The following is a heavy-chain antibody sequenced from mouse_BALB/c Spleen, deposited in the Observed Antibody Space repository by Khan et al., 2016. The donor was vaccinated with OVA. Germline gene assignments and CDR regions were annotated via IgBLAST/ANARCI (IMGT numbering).Heavy chain of an antibody. Sequence: EVQLQESGGGLVQPGGSLKLSCAASGFDFSRYWMSWVRQAPGKGLEWIGEINPDSSTINYTPSLKDKFIISRDNAKNTLYLQMSKVRSEDTALYYCARPYRCDGRAWFAYWGQGTLVTVSA. CDR3: ARPYRCDGRAWFAY. V-gene: IGHV4-1*02. D-gene: IGHD2-14*01. J-gene: IGHJ3*01. CDR1: GFDFSRYW. CDR2: INPDSSTI.